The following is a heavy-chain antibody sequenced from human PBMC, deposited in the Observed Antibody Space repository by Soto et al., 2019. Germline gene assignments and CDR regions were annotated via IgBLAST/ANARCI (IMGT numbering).Heavy chain of an antibody. CDR1: GGSFSGYY. CDR2: INHSGST. J-gene: IGHJ4*02. V-gene: IGHV4-34*01. Sequence: SETLSLTCAVYGGSFSGYYWSWIRQPPGKGLEWIGEINHSGSTNYNPSLKSRVTISVDTSKNQFSLKLSSVTAADTAVYYCAKGVPGDFWSGSPLRYFDYWGQGTLVTVSS. D-gene: IGHD3-3*01. CDR3: AKGVPGDFWSGSPLRYFDY.